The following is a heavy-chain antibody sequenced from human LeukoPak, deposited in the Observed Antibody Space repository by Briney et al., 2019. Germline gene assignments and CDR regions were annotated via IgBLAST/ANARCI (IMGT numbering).Heavy chain of an antibody. V-gene: IGHV4-59*08. D-gene: IGHD3-10*01. Sequence: PSETLSLTCTVSGGSISSYYWSWIRQPPGKGLEWIGYIYYSGSTNYNPSLKSRVTISVDTSKNQFSLKLSSVTAADTAVYYCASNYGSGIAFDYWGQGTLVTVSS. CDR2: IYYSGST. J-gene: IGHJ4*02. CDR3: ASNYGSGIAFDY. CDR1: GGSISSYY.